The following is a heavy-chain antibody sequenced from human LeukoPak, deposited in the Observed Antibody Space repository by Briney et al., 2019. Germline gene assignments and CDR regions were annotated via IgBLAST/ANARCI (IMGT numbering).Heavy chain of an antibody. D-gene: IGHD3-10*01. CDR3: TRGGSYGSFDS. CDR2: VNGAGTST. CDR1: GFTFSYYW. Sequence: GGSLRLSCAASGFTFSYYWMQWVRQAPGKGLVWVSHVNGAGTSTTYADSVKGRFTISRDNAKNTLYLQMNSLRAEDTAVYYCTRGGSYGSFDSWGQGTLVTVSS. V-gene: IGHV3-74*01. J-gene: IGHJ4*02.